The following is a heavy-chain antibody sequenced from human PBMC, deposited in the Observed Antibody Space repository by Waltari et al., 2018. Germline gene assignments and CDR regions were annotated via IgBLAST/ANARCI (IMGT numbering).Heavy chain of an antibody. V-gene: IGHV4-34*01. CDR3: ARSVVRGVVAVTNGGYYYYGMDV. Sequence: QVQLQQWGAGLLKPSETLSLTCAVYGGSFSGYYWSWIRQPPGKGLEWIGEINHSGSANYNPSRKSRVTISLDTSKNQFSLKLSSVTAADTAVYYCARSVVRGVVAVTNGGYYYYGMDVWGQGTTVTVSS. D-gene: IGHD3-10*01. CDR2: INHSGSA. J-gene: IGHJ6*02. CDR1: GGSFSGYY.